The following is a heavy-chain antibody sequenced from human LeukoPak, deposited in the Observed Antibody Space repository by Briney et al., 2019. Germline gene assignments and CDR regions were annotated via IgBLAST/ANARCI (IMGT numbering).Heavy chain of an antibody. CDR2: ISGSGGST. CDR1: GFTFSSYA. CDR3: ARETVAGFPDPYYFDY. Sequence: GGSLRLSCAASGFTFSSYAMSWVRQAPGKGLEWVSAISGSGGSTYYADSVKGRFTISRDNARNSLYLQMNSLRAEDTAVYYCARETVAGFPDPYYFDYWGQGTLVTVSS. J-gene: IGHJ4*02. V-gene: IGHV3-23*01. D-gene: IGHD6-19*01.